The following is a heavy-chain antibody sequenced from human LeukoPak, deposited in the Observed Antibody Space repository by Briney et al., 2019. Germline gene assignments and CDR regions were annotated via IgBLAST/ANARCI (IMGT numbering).Heavy chain of an antibody. D-gene: IGHD2-15*01. V-gene: IGHV1-2*02. CDR2: INPNSGGT. Sequence: ASVKVSCKASGYTFTGYYMHWVRQAPGQGLEWMGWINPNSGGTNYAQKFQGRVTMTRDTSISTAYMELSRLRSDDTAVYYCARDLRPRGYVPVSGRPYNWFDPWGQGTLVTVSS. J-gene: IGHJ5*02. CDR1: GYTFTGYY. CDR3: ARDLRPRGYVPVSGRPYNWFDP.